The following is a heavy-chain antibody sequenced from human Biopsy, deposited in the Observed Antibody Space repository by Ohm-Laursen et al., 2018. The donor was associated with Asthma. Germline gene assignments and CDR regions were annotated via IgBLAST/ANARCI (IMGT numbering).Heavy chain of an antibody. V-gene: IGHV4-31*03. J-gene: IGHJ6*02. CDR3: ARVPHYDILTGFTLRYYYGMDV. Sequence: SQTLSLTCTVSGGSISSGGYYWSRIRQHPGKGLEWIGYIYYSGSTYYNPSLKSRVTISVDTSKNQFSLKLSSVTAADTAVYYCARVPHYDILTGFTLRYYYGMDVWGQGTTVTVSS. CDR1: GGSISSGGYY. D-gene: IGHD3-9*01. CDR2: IYYSGST.